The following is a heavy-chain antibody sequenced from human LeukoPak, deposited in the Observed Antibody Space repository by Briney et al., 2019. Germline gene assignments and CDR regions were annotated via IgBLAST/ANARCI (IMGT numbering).Heavy chain of an antibody. D-gene: IGHD4-23*01. J-gene: IGHJ4*02. CDR1: GGSISTYY. CDR2: IYYSGST. Sequence: TSETLSLTCTVSGGSISTYYWTWIRQPPGKGLEWIGSIYYSGSTSYNPSLKSRVTISVDTSKSQFSLKLSSVTAADTAVYYCARGDGLDYGGILDYWGQGTLVTVSS. CDR3: ARGDGLDYGGILDY. V-gene: IGHV4-59*01.